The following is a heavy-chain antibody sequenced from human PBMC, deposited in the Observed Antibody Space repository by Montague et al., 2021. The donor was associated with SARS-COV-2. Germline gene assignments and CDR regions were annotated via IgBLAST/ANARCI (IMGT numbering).Heavy chain of an antibody. CDR2: INNSGTA. D-gene: IGHD2-15*01. V-gene: IGHV4-34*01. CDR3: AKEREVVRAARTLVAFDL. J-gene: IGHJ3*01. CDR1: CGSFSVYY. Sequence: SETPLTSAVDCGSFSVYYWSWRRKSPRSGLEWIAVINNSGTANYNPSLKIRVSISVDTSTNQFTLKLTFVTAADTAMYYCAKEREVVRAARTLVAFDLWGQGTMVTVCS.